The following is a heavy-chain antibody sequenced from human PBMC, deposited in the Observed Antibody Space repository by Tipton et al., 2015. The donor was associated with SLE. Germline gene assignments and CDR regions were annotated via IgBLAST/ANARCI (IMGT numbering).Heavy chain of an antibody. Sequence: QSGPEVKKPGASVKVSCKASGYTFTSYGISWVRQAPGQGLEWMGWISAYNGNTNYAQKLQGRVTMTTDTSTSTAYMELRSLRSDDTAVYYCARYPSQFTIPPDYLDDLGQGTLVTVSS. D-gene: IGHD3-3*01. CDR2: ISAYNGNT. V-gene: IGHV1-18*01. J-gene: IGHJ4*02. CDR3: ARYPSQFTIPPDYLDD. CDR1: GYTFTSYG.